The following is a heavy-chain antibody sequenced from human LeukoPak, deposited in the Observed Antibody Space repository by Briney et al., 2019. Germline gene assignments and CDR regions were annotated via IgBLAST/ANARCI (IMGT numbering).Heavy chain of an antibody. D-gene: IGHD3-3*01. CDR1: GFTSSSYA. CDR2: ISGSGGST. V-gene: IGHV3-23*01. Sequence: PGGSLRLSCAASGFTSSSYAMSWVRQAPGKGLEWVSAISGSGGSTYYADSVKGRFTISRDNSKNTLYLQMNSLRAEDTAVYYCAKDCYDFWSGCTGPYDYWGQGTLVTVSS. J-gene: IGHJ4*02. CDR3: AKDCYDFWSGCTGPYDY.